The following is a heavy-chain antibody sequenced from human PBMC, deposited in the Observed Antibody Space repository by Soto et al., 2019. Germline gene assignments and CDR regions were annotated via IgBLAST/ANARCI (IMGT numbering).Heavy chain of an antibody. J-gene: IGHJ4*01. CDR2: IYFSGDA. CDR3: ASGVIVPTTLVH. CDR1: GGSVRSDRYY. D-gene: IGHD5-12*01. Sequence: QVQLQESGPGLVKPSQTLSLTCTVSGGSVRSDRYYWSWIRQRPGKGLEWIGYIYFSGDAYYNPSLESRGAISVDTAKNQFSLKLTSVTAADTAVYYCASGVIVPTTLVHWGQGALVTVSP. V-gene: IGHV4-31*03.